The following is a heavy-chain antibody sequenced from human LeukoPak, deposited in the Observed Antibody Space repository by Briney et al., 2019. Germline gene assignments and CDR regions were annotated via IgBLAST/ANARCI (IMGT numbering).Heavy chain of an antibody. J-gene: IGHJ4*02. CDR1: GFTFSSYG. CDR2: ISYDGSNK. Sequence: GRSLRLSCAASGFTFSSYGMHWVRQAPGKGLEWVAVISYDGSNKYYADSVKGRFTISRDNSKNTLYLQMNSLRAEDTAVYYCAKETMVRGAKAPLLSLYYFDYWGQGTLVTVSS. CDR3: AKETMVRGAKAPLLSLYYFDY. V-gene: IGHV3-30*18. D-gene: IGHD3-10*01.